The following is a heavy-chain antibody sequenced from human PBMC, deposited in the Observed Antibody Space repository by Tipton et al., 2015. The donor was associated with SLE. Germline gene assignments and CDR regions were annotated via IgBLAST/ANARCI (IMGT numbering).Heavy chain of an antibody. CDR1: GGSISSHY. D-gene: IGHD6-13*01. J-gene: IGHJ6*03. CDR2: IYYSGST. Sequence: TLSLTCTVSGGSISSHYWSWIRQHPGKGLEWIGYIYYSGSTYYNPSLKSRVTISVDTSKNQFSLQLSSVTAADTAVYYCARGRSSSPPYYYYYMDVWGKGTTVTVSS. CDR3: ARGRSSSPPYYYYYMDV. V-gene: IGHV4-59*11.